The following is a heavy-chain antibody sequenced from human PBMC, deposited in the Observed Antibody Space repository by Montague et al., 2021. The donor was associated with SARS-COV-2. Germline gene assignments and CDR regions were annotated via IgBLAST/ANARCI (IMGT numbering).Heavy chain of an antibody. CDR2: XSWXDDK. CDR3: ARIFDGIWPTFDY. CDR1: GFPLSTSGMC. Sequence: PALVKPTPTLTLICTFSGFPLSTSGMCVSWIRQPPGKALEWLALXSWXDDKYYSPSLKTRLTIPKDTSKPQVVLTMTNMDPVDTATYYCARIFDGIWPTFDYWGQGTLVTVSS. J-gene: IGHJ4*02. D-gene: IGHD3-9*01. V-gene: IGHV2-70*01.